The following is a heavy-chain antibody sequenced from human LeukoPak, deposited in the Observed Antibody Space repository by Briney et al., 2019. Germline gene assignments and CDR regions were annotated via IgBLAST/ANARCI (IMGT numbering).Heavy chain of an antibody. CDR3: AKDTRTYGNWF. CDR1: GFTFSSYW. V-gene: IGHV3-7*01. Sequence: GGSLRLSCAASGFTFSSYWMSRVRQAPGKGLEWVANIKQDGSEKYYVDSVKGRFTISRDNAKNSLYLQMNSLRAEDTAVYYCAKDTRTYGNWFWGQGTLVTVSS. D-gene: IGHD1-14*01. CDR2: IKQDGSEK. J-gene: IGHJ4*02.